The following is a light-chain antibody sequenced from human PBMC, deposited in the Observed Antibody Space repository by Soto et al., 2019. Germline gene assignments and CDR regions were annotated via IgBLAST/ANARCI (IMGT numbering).Light chain of an antibody. J-gene: IGKJ2*01. CDR3: LQYDYLPYT. V-gene: IGKV1-33*01. CDR2: DAS. CDR1: QDIKSN. Sequence: DIQMTQSPSSLSASVGARVTITCQASQDIKSNMNWLQQKPGEAPQLLIYDASKLETGVPSRFSGSGSGTDFTFTITSLELEDVATYFCLQYDYLPYTFGQGTKLEIK.